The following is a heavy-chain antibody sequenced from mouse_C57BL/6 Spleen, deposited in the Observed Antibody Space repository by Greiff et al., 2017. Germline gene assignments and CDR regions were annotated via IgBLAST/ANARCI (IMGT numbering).Heavy chain of an antibody. J-gene: IGHJ2*01. D-gene: IGHD1-1*01. CDR3: ARHSHYYGSSSLDY. Sequence: VKLVESGPGLVAPSQSLSITCTVSGFSLTSYGVHWVRQPPGKGLEWLVVIWSDGSTTYNSALKSRLSSSKDNSKSQVFLKMNSLQTDDTAMYYCARHSHYYGSSSLDYWGQGTTRTVSS. V-gene: IGHV2-6-1*01. CDR1: GFSLTSYG. CDR2: IWSDGST.